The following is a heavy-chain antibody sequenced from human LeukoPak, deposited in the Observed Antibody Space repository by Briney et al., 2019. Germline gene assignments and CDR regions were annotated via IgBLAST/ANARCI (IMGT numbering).Heavy chain of an antibody. D-gene: IGHD6-13*01. CDR2: VNSGGSST. J-gene: IGHJ4*02. Sequence: PGGSLRLSCAASGFTFSNYWMHWVRQAPGKGLVWVSRVNSGGSSTIFADSVKGRFTISRDNAKNTLYLQMNSLRAEDTAVYYCVRQPSTWSHYDYWGQGTLVTVSS. CDR3: VRQPSTWSHYDY. CDR1: GFTFSNYW. V-gene: IGHV3-74*01.